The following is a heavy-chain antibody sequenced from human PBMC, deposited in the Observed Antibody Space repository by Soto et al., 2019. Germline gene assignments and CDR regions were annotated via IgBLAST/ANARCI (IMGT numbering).Heavy chain of an antibody. CDR1: GFSFSDYS. D-gene: IGHD2-21*02. V-gene: IGHV3-48*02. J-gene: IGHJ4*02. Sequence: LVESGGALVYPGGSLRLSCIASGFSFSDYSMNWVRQAPGKGLQWVSYISSSSDKTYYADSVKGRFTVSRDNAKHALFLEMNSLRDDDTATYYCARLPKGSLVTAWGQGPRVTVSS. CDR2: ISSSSDKT. CDR3: ARLPKGSLVTA.